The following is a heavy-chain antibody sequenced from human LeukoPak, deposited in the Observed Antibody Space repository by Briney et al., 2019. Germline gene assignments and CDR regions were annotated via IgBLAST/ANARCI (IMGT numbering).Heavy chain of an antibody. CDR1: GFTFSSYA. Sequence: GGSLRLSCTASGFTFSSYAMHWVRQAPGKGLEWVAVISYDGSNKYYADSVKGRFTISRDNSKNTLYLQMNSLRTEDTAVYYCARDLGFMITFGGVTDHWGQGTLVTVSS. CDR3: ARDLGFMITFGGVTDH. D-gene: IGHD3-16*01. J-gene: IGHJ4*02. V-gene: IGHV3-30*04. CDR2: ISYDGSNK.